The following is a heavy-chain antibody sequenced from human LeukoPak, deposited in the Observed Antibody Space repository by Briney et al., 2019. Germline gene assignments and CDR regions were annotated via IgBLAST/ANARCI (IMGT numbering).Heavy chain of an antibody. V-gene: IGHV4-30-2*01. Sequence: SQTLSLTCTVSGGSISDADYYWTWIRQPPGGGLEWIGYISHTGGTYYNSSLLSRVTISVDTSKNQFSLKLSSVTAADTAVYYCARGSDDSSGYYGFDYWGQGTLVTVSS. CDR3: ARGSDDSSGYYGFDY. CDR2: ISHTGGT. D-gene: IGHD3-22*01. CDR1: GGSISDADYY. J-gene: IGHJ4*02.